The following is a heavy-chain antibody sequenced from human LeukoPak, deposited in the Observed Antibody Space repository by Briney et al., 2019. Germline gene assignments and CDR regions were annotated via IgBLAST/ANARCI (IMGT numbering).Heavy chain of an antibody. Sequence: GGSLRLSCAASGFTFSAYRMNWVRQAPGKGLEWISYISFSSSTTYYADSVKGRFTISRDDAKNSLFLQMSSLRAEDTGIYYCARDSYYHDGSGYSVDAFDAWGQGAMVTVSS. CDR3: ARDSYYHDGSGYSVDAFDA. V-gene: IGHV3-48*01. D-gene: IGHD3-22*01. CDR1: GFTFSAYR. CDR2: ISFSSSTT. J-gene: IGHJ3*01.